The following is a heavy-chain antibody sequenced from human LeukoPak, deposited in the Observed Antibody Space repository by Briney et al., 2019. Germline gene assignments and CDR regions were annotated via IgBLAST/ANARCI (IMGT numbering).Heavy chain of an antibody. J-gene: IGHJ4*02. CDR2: ISSGSSYI. CDR1: GFTFSSCT. Sequence: GGSLRLSCAASGFTFSSCTMNWVRQAPGKGLEWVSSISSGSSYIYYADSVKGRFTISRDNAKNSLYLQMNSLRAEDTALYYCASIPPSSYSSNWNRFDYRGQGTLVTVSS. CDR3: ASIPPSSYSSNWNRFDY. D-gene: IGHD6-13*01. V-gene: IGHV3-21*01.